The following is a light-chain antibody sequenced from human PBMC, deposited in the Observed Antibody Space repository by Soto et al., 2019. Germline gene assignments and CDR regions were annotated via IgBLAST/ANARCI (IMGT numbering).Light chain of an antibody. J-gene: IGLJ1*01. CDR1: SSNIGAGYD. V-gene: IGLV1-40*01. CDR3: QSYDSSLIGYV. CDR2: GNS. Sequence: QSVLTQPPSVSGAPGQRVTISCTGSSSNIGAGYDVHWYQQLPGTAPKLLIYGNSNRPSGVPDRFSGSKSGTSASLAITGLQAEDEADDYCQSYDSSLIGYVFGTGTKLTVL.